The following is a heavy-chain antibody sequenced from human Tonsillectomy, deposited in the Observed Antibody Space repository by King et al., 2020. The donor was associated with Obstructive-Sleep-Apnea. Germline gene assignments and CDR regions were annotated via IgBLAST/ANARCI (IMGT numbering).Heavy chain of an antibody. CDR2: VSYSGTT. CDR3: ARDPGHYFDS. Sequence: QLQESGPGLVKPSATLSLTCTVSGGSISSYGYYWTWIRQSPGGGLEWVGYVSYSGTTTQYTPSLKSRVTISLDTSRKQFSLQLRSVTAADTAVYYCARDPGHYFDSWGQGNLVIVSS. J-gene: IGHJ4*02. D-gene: IGHD3-10*01. CDR1: GGSISSYGYY. V-gene: IGHV4-61*08.